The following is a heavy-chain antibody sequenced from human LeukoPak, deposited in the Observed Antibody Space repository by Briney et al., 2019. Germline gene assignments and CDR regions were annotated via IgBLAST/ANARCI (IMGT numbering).Heavy chain of an antibody. CDR2: IHYRGST. V-gene: IGHV4-59*08. J-gene: IGHJ3*02. CDR1: GGSISSYY. Sequence: SETLSLTCTVSGGSISSYYWNWIRQPPGKGLEWIGYIHYRGSTHYNPSLKSRVTISADTSKNQFSLKLSSVTAADTAVYYCARQVGATTRGAFDIWGQGTMVTVSS. CDR3: ARQVGATTRGAFDI. D-gene: IGHD1-26*01.